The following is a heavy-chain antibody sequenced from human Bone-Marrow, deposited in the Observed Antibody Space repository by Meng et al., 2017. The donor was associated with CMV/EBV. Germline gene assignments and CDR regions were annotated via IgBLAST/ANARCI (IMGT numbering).Heavy chain of an antibody. Sequence: SGCTVTIYDMRWVRQAPGRGLEWVSSRVSNGVRAYHADCVKGRFTVSRDTSKNTVYLQMDSLRAEDTAVYYCAKRDCSGGSCLPYWGQGTLVTVSS. CDR2: RVSNGVRA. CDR3: AKRDCSGGSCLPY. CDR1: GCTVTIYD. V-gene: IGHV3-23*01. J-gene: IGHJ4*02. D-gene: IGHD2-15*01.